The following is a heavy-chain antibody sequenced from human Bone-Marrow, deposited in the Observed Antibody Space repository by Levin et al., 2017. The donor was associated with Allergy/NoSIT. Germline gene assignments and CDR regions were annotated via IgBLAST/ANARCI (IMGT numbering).Heavy chain of an antibody. D-gene: IGHD3-10*01. CDR3: ARGFGPEV. CDR2: IKQDGSER. V-gene: IGHV3-7*01. CDR1: GFTFSRFW. J-gene: IGHJ3*01. Sequence: GGSLRLSCTASGFTFSRFWMSWARQAPGKGLQWVANIKQDGSERYYVASVEGRFTISRDNAKNSLSLHMNSLRVEDTAVYYCARGFGPEVWGQGTMVTVSS.